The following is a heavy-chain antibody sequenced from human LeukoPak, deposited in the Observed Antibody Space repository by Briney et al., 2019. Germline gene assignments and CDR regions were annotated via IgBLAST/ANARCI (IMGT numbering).Heavy chain of an antibody. CDR2: IYPGDSDT. Sequence: GESLKISCKGSGYSFTSYWIGWVRQMPGKGLEWMGIIYPGDSDTRYGPSFQGQVTISADKSISTAYLQWSSLKASDTAMYYCARGITFGGVIVDDAFDIWGQGTMVTVSS. V-gene: IGHV5-51*01. CDR3: ARGITFGGVIVDDAFDI. J-gene: IGHJ3*02. D-gene: IGHD3-16*02. CDR1: GYSFTSYW.